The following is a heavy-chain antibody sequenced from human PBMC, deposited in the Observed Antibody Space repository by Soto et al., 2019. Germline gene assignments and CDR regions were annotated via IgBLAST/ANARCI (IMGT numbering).Heavy chain of an antibody. J-gene: IGHJ4*02. V-gene: IGHV3-23*01. CDR3: AKAGFDFWSGYYHSGYDY. CDR1: GFTFSSYA. D-gene: IGHD3-3*01. CDR2: ISGSGGST. Sequence: GGSLRLSCAASGFTFSSYAMSWVRQAPGKGLEWVSAISGSGGSTYYADSVKGRFTISRDNSKKTLYLQMNSLRAEDTAVYYCAKAGFDFWSGYYHSGYDYWGQGTLVTVSS.